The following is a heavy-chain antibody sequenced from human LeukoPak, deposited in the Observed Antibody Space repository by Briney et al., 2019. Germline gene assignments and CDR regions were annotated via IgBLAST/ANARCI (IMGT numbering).Heavy chain of an antibody. D-gene: IGHD2-15*01. CDR3: AREENCSGGSCYYY. V-gene: IGHV1-2*06. Sequence: ASVKVSCKASGYTFTAYYIHWVRQAPGQGLEWMGRINPSSGGTNCAQNFQGRVTMTRDTPITTAYMELNKLTSDDTAVYYCAREENCSGGSCYYYWGQGTLVTVSS. CDR2: INPSSGGT. J-gene: IGHJ4*02. CDR1: GYTFTAYY.